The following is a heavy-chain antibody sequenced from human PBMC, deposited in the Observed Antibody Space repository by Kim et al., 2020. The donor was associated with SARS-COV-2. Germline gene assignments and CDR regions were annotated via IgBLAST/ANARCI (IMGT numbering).Heavy chain of an antibody. D-gene: IGHD1-26*01. Sequence: ASVKVSCKASGYTFTTYYMHWVRQAPGQGLEWMGIINPNSGSTTYSQKFQGRVTMTRDTSTSTVYMELSSLRSEDTAVYYCARYVGGTYFDYWGQGTQVTVSS. CDR1: GYTFTTYY. J-gene: IGHJ4*02. CDR2: INPNSGST. CDR3: ARYVGGTYFDY. V-gene: IGHV1-46*01.